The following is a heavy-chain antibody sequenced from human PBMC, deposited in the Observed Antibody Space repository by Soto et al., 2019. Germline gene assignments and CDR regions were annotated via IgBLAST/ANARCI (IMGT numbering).Heavy chain of an antibody. D-gene: IGHD6-19*01. Sequence: GESLKISCKGSGYTFTSYWIGWVRQMPGKGLEWMGIIYPDDSDTRYSPSFQGHVTISADKSSSTAYLQWSSLKASDTAMYYCARREAVAGYFDFWGQGTLVTVSS. CDR1: GYTFTSYW. V-gene: IGHV5-51*01. CDR3: ARREAVAGYFDF. J-gene: IGHJ4*02. CDR2: IYPDDSDT.